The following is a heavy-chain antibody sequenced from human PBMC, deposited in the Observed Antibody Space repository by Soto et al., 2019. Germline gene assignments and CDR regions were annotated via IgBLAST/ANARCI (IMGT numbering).Heavy chain of an antibody. J-gene: IGHJ5*02. Sequence: SETLSLTCAVYGGSFSGYYWSWIRQPPGKGLEWIGEINHSGSTNYNPSLKSRVTISVDTSKNQFSLKLSSVTAADTAVYYCARGLGIYYYGSGSYYPWGQGTLVTVSS. CDR3: ARGLGIYYYGSGSYYP. D-gene: IGHD3-10*01. V-gene: IGHV4-34*01. CDR2: INHSGST. CDR1: GGSFSGYY.